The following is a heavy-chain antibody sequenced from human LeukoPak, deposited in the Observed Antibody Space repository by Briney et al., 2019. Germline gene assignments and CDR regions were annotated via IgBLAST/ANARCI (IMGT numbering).Heavy chain of an antibody. V-gene: IGHV4-59*01. CDR3: ARKNDFDI. CDR1: GDSISRYY. CDR2: ISYSGST. D-gene: IGHD2/OR15-2a*01. Sequence: SETLSLTCTVSGDSISRYYWSWIRQPPGKGPECIGYISYSGSTNYNPSLKSRVTISLDTSKNHFSLKLTSVTAADTAVFYCARKNDFDIWGQGTLVTVPS. J-gene: IGHJ3*02.